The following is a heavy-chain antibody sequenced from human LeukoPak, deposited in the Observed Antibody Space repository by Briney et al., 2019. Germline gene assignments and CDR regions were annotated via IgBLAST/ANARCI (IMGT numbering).Heavy chain of an antibody. D-gene: IGHD3-10*01. CDR1: GGSISSYY. CDR3: ARGGSIWFGEPTTLGMDV. J-gene: IGHJ6*02. CDR2: IYYSGST. Sequence: PSETLSLTCTVAGGSISSYYWSWIRQSPGKGLEWIGYIYYSGSTNYNPSLKSRVTISVDTSKNQFSLKLSSVTAADTAVYYCARGGSIWFGEPTTLGMDVWGQGTTVTVSS. V-gene: IGHV4-59*01.